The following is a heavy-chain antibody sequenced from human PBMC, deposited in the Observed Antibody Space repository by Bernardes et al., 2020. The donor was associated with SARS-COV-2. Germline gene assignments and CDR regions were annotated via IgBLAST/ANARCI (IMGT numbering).Heavy chain of an antibody. CDR1: GASISTHY. CDR3: ARSIVATTYYDY. CDR2: IYYTGYT. J-gene: IGHJ4*02. Sequence: TLSLTCTVSGASISTHYWTWIRQPPGKGLEWIGYIYYTGYTNYNPSLKSRVTISVDTSKNQFSLKLSSVSAADTAVYYCARSIVATTYYDYWGQGTLVTVSS. D-gene: IGHD5-12*01. V-gene: IGHV4-59*11.